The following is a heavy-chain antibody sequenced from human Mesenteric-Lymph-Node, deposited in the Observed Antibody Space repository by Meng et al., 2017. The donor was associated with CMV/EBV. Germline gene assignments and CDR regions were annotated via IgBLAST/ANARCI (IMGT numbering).Heavy chain of an antibody. CDR3: ARAEPNNIMITFGGVIVFDY. V-gene: IGHV1-18*01. J-gene: IGHJ4*02. Sequence: ASVKVSCKASGYTFTSYGISWVRQAPGQGLEWMGWISAYNGNTNYAQKLQGRVTMTTDTSTSTAYMELRSLRSDDTAVYYCARAEPNNIMITFGGVIVFDYWGQGTLVTVSS. CDR1: GYTFTSYG. CDR2: ISAYNGNT. D-gene: IGHD3-16*02.